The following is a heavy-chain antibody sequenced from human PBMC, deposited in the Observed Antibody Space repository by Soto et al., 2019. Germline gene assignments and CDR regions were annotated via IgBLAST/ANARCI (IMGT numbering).Heavy chain of an antibody. J-gene: IGHJ6*02. V-gene: IGHV1-69*13. CDR1: GGTFSSYA. D-gene: IGHD3-22*01. CDR2: IIPIFGTS. CDR3: ARGLRYYGREV. Sequence: SGKISCKASGGTFSSYAISWVRQAPGQGLEWMGGIIPIFGTSNYAQKFQGRVTITADESTSTAYMELSSLRSEDTAVYYCARGLRYYGREVWGHGKTVIVS.